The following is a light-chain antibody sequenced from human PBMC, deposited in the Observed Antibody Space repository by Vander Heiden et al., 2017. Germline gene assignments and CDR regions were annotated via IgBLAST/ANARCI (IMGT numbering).Light chain of an antibody. CDR2: NVS. CDR3: TSYTSRTTWV. V-gene: IGLV2-14*03. J-gene: IGLJ2*01. Sequence: QSALTQPASVSGSPGLSITISCTGTSSDFGGYNYVSWYQQHPGKAPKVMIYNVSNRPSGVSNRFSGSKSGNTASLTISGLQAEDEADYYCTSYTSRTTWVFGGGTKLTVL. CDR1: SSDFGGYNY.